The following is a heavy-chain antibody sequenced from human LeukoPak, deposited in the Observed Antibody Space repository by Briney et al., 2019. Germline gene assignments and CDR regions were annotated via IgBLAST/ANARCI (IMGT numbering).Heavy chain of an antibody. CDR2: ISYDGSNK. CDR1: GFTFSSYA. D-gene: IGHD3-9*01. CDR3: AREHFDGFARMVASGSALDF. J-gene: IGHJ4*02. V-gene: IGHV3-30*04. Sequence: GRSLRLSCAASGFTFSSYAMHWVRQAPGKGLEWVAVISYDGSNKYHAEPVKGRFTISRDNSKNRLYVQMNSLRLEDTAVCFCAREHFDGFARMVASGSALDFWGQGTLVTVSS.